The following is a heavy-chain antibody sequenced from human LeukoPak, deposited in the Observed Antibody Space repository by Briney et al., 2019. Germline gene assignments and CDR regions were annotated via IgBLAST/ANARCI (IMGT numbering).Heavy chain of an antibody. J-gene: IGHJ4*02. Sequence: GGSLRLSCAASGFTVSSNYMSWVRQAQGKGMEWDSVIYSGGSTYYADSVKGRFTISRDNSKNTLYLQMNSLRAEDTAVYYCAREPGRVRGVIIFDYWGQGTLVTVSS. CDR1: GFTVSSNY. V-gene: IGHV3-66*01. CDR3: AREPGRVRGVIIFDY. D-gene: IGHD3-10*01. CDR2: IYSGGST.